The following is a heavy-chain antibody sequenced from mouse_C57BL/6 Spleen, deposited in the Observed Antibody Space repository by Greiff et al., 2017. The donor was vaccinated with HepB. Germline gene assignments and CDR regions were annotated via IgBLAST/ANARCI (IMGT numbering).Heavy chain of an antibody. J-gene: IGHJ2*01. CDR2: INPNNGGT. V-gene: IGHV1-22*01. Sequence: VQLQQSGPELVKPGASVKMSCKASGYTFTDYNMHWVKQSHGKSLEWIGYINPNNGGTSYNQKFKGKATLTVNKSSSTAYMELRSLTSEDYAVYYGARSRGTVLGPFDYWGQGTTLTVAS. CDR1: GYTFTDYN. CDR3: ARSRGTVLGPFDY. D-gene: IGHD3-3*01.